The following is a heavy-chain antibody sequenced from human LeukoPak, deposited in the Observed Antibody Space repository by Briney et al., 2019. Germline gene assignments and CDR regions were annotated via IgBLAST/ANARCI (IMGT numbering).Heavy chain of an antibody. J-gene: IGHJ6*04. CDR1: GFTINAYA. CDR3: AKWTVVPAAMDV. V-gene: IGHV3-30*02. CDR2: IRYDGGNT. D-gene: IGHD2-2*01. Sequence: GGSLRLSCRASGFTINAYAMHWVRQAPGKGLVWMSFIRYDGGNTYYADSVKGRFTISRDNSKNKVYLQMNSLRPEDTAVYYCAKWTVVPAAMDVWGKGTTVSVSS.